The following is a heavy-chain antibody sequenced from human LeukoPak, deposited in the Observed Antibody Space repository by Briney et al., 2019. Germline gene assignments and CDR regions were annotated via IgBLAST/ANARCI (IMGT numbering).Heavy chain of an antibody. D-gene: IGHD6-19*01. Sequence: PSETLSLTCAVYGGSFSGYYWSWIRHPPGKGLEWIGEINHSGSTNYNPSLKSRVTISVDTSKNQFSLKLSSVTAADTAVYYCARGPGSGWFDPWGQGTLVTVSS. V-gene: IGHV4-34*01. CDR3: ARGPGSGWFDP. CDR2: INHSGST. CDR1: GGSFSGYY. J-gene: IGHJ5*02.